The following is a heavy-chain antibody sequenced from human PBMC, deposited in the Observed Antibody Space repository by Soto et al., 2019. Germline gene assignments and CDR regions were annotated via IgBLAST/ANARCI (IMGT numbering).Heavy chain of an antibody. D-gene: IGHD2-21*01. Sequence: SETLSLTCAVYGGSFSGYYWSWIRQPPGKGLEWIGEINHSGSTNYNPSLKSRVTISVDTSKNQFSLKLSSVTAADTAVYYCARYCGGDCYYHWFDPWGQGTLVTVSS. CDR1: GGSFSGYY. CDR2: INHSGST. V-gene: IGHV4-34*01. J-gene: IGHJ5*02. CDR3: ARYCGGDCYYHWFDP.